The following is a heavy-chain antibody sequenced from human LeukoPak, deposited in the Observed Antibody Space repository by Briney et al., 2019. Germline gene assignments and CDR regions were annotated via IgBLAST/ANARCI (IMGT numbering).Heavy chain of an antibody. CDR2: ISSSSSYI. V-gene: IGHV3-21*01. D-gene: IGHD6-6*01. CDR3: ARGPPYSSSSVFFDY. Sequence: VKPGGSLSLSCAASGFAFSSYSMNWVRRAPGKGLEWVSSISSSSSYIYYADSVKGRFTISRDNAKNSLYLQMNSLRAEDTAVYYCARGPPYSSSSVFFDYWGQGTLVTVSS. CDR1: GFAFSSYS. J-gene: IGHJ4*02.